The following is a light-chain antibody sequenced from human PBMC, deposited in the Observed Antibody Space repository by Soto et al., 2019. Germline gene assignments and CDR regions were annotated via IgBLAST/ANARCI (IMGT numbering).Light chain of an antibody. CDR2: AAS. J-gene: IGKJ4*01. CDR3: HHLNSYPLG. Sequence: IQLTQSPSSLSASVGDRATITCRASQDIRRSLAWYQQTPKKAPKLLIYAASTLHSGVPSRFSGSGSGTDFTLTISSLQPEDFATYYCHHLNSYPLGFGGGTKVEI. CDR1: QDIRRS. V-gene: IGKV1-9*01.